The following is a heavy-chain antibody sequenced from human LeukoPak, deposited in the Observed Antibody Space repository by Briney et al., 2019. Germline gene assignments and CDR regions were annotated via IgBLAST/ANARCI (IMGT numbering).Heavy chain of an antibody. Sequence: PGGSLRLSCAASGFTFSSYPMNWVRQAPGKGLEWVSAISGSGGSTYYADSVKGRFTISRDNSKNTLYLQMNSLRAEDTAVYYCATKGYSSGWYEPNYFDYWGQGTLVTVSS. CDR1: GFTFSSYP. V-gene: IGHV3-23*01. D-gene: IGHD6-19*01. CDR3: ATKGYSSGWYEPNYFDY. J-gene: IGHJ4*02. CDR2: ISGSGGST.